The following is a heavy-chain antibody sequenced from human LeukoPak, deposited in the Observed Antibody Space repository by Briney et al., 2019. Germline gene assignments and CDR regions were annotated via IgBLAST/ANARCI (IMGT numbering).Heavy chain of an antibody. V-gene: IGHV4-61*02. J-gene: IGHJ5*02. D-gene: IGHD6-13*01. Sequence: SETLSLTCTVSGGSISSGSYYWSWIRQPAGKGLEWIGRIYTSGSTNYNPSLKSRVTISVDTSKNQSSLKLSSVTAADTAVYYCARGESSSEEGWFDPWGQGTLVTVSS. CDR1: GGSISSGSYY. CDR2: IYTSGST. CDR3: ARGESSSEEGWFDP.